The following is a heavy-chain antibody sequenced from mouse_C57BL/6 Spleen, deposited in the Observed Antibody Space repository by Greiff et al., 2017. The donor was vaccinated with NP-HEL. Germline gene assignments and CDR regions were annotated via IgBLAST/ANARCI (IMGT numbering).Heavy chain of an antibody. CDR1: GFTFSSYG. J-gene: IGHJ1*03. V-gene: IGHV5-6*01. CDR3: ARHGDYGSGYGWYFDV. D-gene: IGHD1-1*01. Sequence: EVKVVESGGDLVKPGGSLKLSCAASGFTFSSYGMSWVRQTPDKRLEWVATISSGGSYTYYPDSVKGRFTISRDNAKNTLYMQMSSMKSEDTAMYYCARHGDYGSGYGWYFDVWGTGTTVTVSS. CDR2: ISSGGSYT.